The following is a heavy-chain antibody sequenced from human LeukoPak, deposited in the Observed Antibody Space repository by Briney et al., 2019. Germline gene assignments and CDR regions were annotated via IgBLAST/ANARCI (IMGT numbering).Heavy chain of an antibody. CDR1: GFTFSTYS. J-gene: IGHJ4*02. CDR3: ARPDDYGDYFDY. V-gene: IGHV3-48*01. Sequence: GGSLRLSCAASGFTFSTYSMNWVRQAPGKGLEWVSHIDVVRNTIYYADSVKGRFTISRDNAKNSLYLQMNSLRAEDTAVYYCARPDDYGDYFDYWGQGTLVTVSS. CDR2: IDVVRNTI. D-gene: IGHD4-17*01.